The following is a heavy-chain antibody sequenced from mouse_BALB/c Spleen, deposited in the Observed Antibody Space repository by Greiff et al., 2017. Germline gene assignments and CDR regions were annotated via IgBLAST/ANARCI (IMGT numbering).Heavy chain of an antibody. CDR1: GFTFSSFG. V-gene: IGHV5-17*02. CDR3: ARGGYGNYRFDY. J-gene: IGHJ2*01. D-gene: IGHD2-1*01. CDR2: ISSGSSTI. Sequence: DVMLVESGGGLVQPGGSRKLSCAASGFTFSSFGMHWVRQAPEKGLEWVAYISSGSSTIYYADTVKGRFTISRDNPKNTLFLQMTSLRSEDTAMYYCARGGYGNYRFDYWGQGTTLTVSS.